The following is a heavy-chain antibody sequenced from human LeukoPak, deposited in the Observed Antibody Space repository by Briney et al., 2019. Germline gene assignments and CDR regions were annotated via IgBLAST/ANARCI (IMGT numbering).Heavy chain of an antibody. CDR2: INPNSGGT. J-gene: IGHJ4*02. CDR1: GYTFTVYY. CDR3: ARDRGSPYYYDY. Sequence: ASVKVSCKASGYTFTVYYMHWVRQAPGQGLEWMGWINPNSGGTNYAQKFQGRVTMTRDTSISTAYMELSGLRSDDTALYYCARDRGSPYYYDYWGQGTMDTVSS. V-gene: IGHV1-2*02. D-gene: IGHD3-16*01.